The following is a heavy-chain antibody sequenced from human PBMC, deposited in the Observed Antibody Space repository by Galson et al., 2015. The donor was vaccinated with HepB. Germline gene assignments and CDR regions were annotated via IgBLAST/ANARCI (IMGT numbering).Heavy chain of an antibody. J-gene: IGHJ6*02. CDR1: GFSLTTIGVG. D-gene: IGHD5-24*01. V-gene: IGHV2-5*02. CDR2: IYWDADK. Sequence: PALVKPTQTLTLTCTFSGFSLTTIGVGVGWIRQPPGKALQWLALIYWDADKRSSPSLKSRLTITKDTSKNQVVLTVTNMDPVDTATYYCARSRNEILGAFAMGVWGQGTSIVVSS. CDR3: ARSRNEILGAFAMGV.